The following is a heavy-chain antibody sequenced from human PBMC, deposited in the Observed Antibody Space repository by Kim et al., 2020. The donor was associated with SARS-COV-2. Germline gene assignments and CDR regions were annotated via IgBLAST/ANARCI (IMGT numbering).Heavy chain of an antibody. Sequence: ASVKVSCKASGYTFTGYYIHWVRQAPGQGLEWMGWINPISGGTNYAQKFQGRVTMTRDTSITTAYMELSRLRSDDTAVYYCARAPVYSSSSGPDYWGQGTLVTVSS. CDR2: INPISGGT. V-gene: IGHV1-2*02. CDR1: GYTFTGYY. CDR3: ARAPVYSSSSGPDY. D-gene: IGHD6-6*01. J-gene: IGHJ4*02.